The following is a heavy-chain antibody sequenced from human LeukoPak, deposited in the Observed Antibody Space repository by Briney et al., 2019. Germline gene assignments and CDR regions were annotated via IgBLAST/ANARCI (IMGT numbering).Heavy chain of an antibody. J-gene: IGHJ4*02. CDR3: ASLTAAGTSPFDY. CDR2: IYYSGST. Sequence: PSETLSLTCTVSGGSISSYYWSWIRQPPGKGLEWIGYIYYSGSTNYNPSLKSRVTISVDTSKNQFSLKLSSVTAADTAVYYCASLTAAGTSPFDYWGQGTLVTVSS. V-gene: IGHV4-59*01. CDR1: GGSISSYY. D-gene: IGHD6-13*01.